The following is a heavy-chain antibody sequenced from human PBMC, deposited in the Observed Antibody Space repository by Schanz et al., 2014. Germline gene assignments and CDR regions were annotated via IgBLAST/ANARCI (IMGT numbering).Heavy chain of an antibody. V-gene: IGHV3-33*06. D-gene: IGHD4-17*01. J-gene: IGHJ3*02. CDR1: GFTFNNYG. CDR3: AKDPHRDYGGKPQTFDI. Sequence: QAQLVESGGGVVQPGRSLRLSCAASGFTFNNYGMHWVRQAPGKGLEWVALIYYDGSDKYYADFVEGRFTISRDNSQNTLYLQMSSLRLEDTAVYYCAKDPHRDYGGKPQTFDIWGQGTMVTVSS. CDR2: IYYDGSDK.